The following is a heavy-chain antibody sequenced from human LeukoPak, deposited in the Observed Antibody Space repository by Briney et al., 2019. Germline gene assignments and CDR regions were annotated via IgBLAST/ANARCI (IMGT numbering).Heavy chain of an antibody. CDR3: AAGPQVAAAGTAVP. D-gene: IGHD6-13*01. Sequence: ASVKVSCKASGYTFTSYDINWVRQATGQGREWMGWMNPNSGNTGYAQKFQGRVTMTRNTSISTAYMELSSLRSEDTAVYYCAAGPQVAAAGTAVPWGQGTLVTVSS. CDR1: GYTFTSYD. V-gene: IGHV1-8*01. CDR2: MNPNSGNT. J-gene: IGHJ4*02.